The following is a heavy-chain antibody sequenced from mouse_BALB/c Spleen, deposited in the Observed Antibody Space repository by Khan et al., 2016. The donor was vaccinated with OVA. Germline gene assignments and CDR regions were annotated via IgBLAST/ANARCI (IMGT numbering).Heavy chain of an antibody. CDR3: ARGVFCCGRGKNAWFAY. CDR2: INTYTGEP. J-gene: IGHJ3*01. CDR1: GYIFTNYG. V-gene: IGHV9-3-1*01. D-gene: IGHD1-1*01. Sequence: QIQLVQSGPELKKPGETVKISCKASGYIFTNYGMNWVKQAPGQGLKWMGWINTYTGEPTYADDFRGRFAISLETSASTAYLQINNLKYEDTATYCGARGVFCCGRGKNAWFAYLGQGTLVTVSA.